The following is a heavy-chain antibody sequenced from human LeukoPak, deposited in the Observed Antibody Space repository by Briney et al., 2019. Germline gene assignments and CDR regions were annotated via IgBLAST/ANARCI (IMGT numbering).Heavy chain of an antibody. CDR2: ISGSSSTI. CDR1: GFTFSSYE. V-gene: IGHV3-48*03. Sequence: GGSLRLSCAASGFTFSSYEMNWVRQAPGKGLEWVSYISGSSSTIYYADSVKGRFTISRDNAKNSLYLQMNSLRAEDTAVYYCANFYYSALFDYWGQGTLVTVSS. D-gene: IGHD4/OR15-4a*01. CDR3: ANFYYSALFDY. J-gene: IGHJ4*02.